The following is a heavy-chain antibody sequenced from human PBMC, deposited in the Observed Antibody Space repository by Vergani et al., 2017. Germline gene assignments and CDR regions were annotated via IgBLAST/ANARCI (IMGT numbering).Heavy chain of an antibody. CDR3: ARVPDIVVWGNWFDP. V-gene: IGHV1-69*13. Sequence: QVQLVQSGAEMKKPGASVKVSCKASGYSFYTYGISWVRQAPGQGLEWMGGIIPIFGTANYAQKFQGRVTITADESTSTAYMELSSLRSEDTAVYYCARVPDIVVWGNWFDPWGQGTLVTVSS. D-gene: IGHD2-15*01. CDR1: GYSFYTYG. CDR2: IIPIFGTA. J-gene: IGHJ5*02.